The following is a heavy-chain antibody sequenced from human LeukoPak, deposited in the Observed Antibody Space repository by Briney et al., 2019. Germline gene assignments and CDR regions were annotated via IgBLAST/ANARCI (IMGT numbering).Heavy chain of an antibody. D-gene: IGHD4-23*01. CDR3: ARPQHGGLYAFDI. V-gene: IGHV3-74*01. CDR2: VDGDGSTT. J-gene: IGHJ3*02. CDR1: GFTFTSYW. Sequence: GGSLRLSCAASGFTFTSYWMHWVRQAPGKGLVWVSRVDGDGSTTTYADSVKGRFTISGDNAKNTLYLQMNSLRAEDTAVYYCARPQHGGLYAFDIWGQGTMVTVSS.